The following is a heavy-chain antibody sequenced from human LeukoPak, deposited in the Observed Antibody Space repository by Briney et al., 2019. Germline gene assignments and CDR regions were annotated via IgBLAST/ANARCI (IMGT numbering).Heavy chain of an antibody. CDR2: ISSSSSSTI. CDR1: GFTFSSYS. V-gene: IGHV3-48*02. CDR3: ARESKTVAGLDY. J-gene: IGHJ4*02. Sequence: GGSLRLSCAASGFTFSSYSMNWVRQAPGKGLEWVSYISSSSSSTIYYADSVKGRFTISRDNAKNSLYLQMNSLRDEDTAVYYCARESKTVAGLDYWGQGTLVTVSS. D-gene: IGHD6-19*01.